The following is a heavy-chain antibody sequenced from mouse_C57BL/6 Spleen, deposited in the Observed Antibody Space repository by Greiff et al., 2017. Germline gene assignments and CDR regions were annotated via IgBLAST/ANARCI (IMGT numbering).Heavy chain of an antibody. CDR2: IYPGDGDT. J-gene: IGHJ4*01. CDR3: ARYYGDDEGGMDY. V-gene: IGHV1-80*01. Sequence: VQLQQSVAELVKPGASVKISCKASGYAFSSSWMNWVKQRPGKGLEWIGQIYPGDGDTNYNGKFKGKATLTADKSSSTAYMQRSSLTSEDSAVYCWARYYGDDEGGMDYGGQGTSVTVST. CDR1: GYAFSSSW. D-gene: IGHD2-2*01.